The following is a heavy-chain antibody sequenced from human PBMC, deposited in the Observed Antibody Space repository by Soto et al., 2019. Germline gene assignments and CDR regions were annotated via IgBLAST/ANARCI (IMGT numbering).Heavy chain of an antibody. V-gene: IGHV4-39*01. Sequence: SETLSLTCTVSGASISRSPYCWAWIRQPPGKGLEWVGGLCYSGNYYRPSLKSRVTISVDTSKNQLSLNLTSVTAADTAIYYCSRRAPEGFDHWGQGTLVTVSS. CDR3: SRRAPEGFDH. CDR2: LCYSGN. J-gene: IGHJ5*02. CDR1: GASISRSPYC.